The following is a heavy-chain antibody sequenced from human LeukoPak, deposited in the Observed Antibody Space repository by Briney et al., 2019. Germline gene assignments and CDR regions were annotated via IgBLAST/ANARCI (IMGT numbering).Heavy chain of an antibody. CDR2: INHSGST. J-gene: IGHJ6*03. Sequence: SETLSLTCAVYGGSFSGYYWSWIRQPPGKGLEWIGEINHSGSTNYNPSLKSRVTISVDTSKNQFSLKLSSVTAADTAVYYCARGQRWLRSLNMDVWGKGATVTVSS. V-gene: IGHV4-34*01. D-gene: IGHD5-12*01. CDR3: ARGQRWLRSLNMDV. CDR1: GGSFSGYY.